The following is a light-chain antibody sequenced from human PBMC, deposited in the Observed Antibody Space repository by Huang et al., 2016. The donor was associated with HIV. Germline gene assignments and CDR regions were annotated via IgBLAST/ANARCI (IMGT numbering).Light chain of an antibody. J-gene: IGKJ4*02. V-gene: IGKV3-11*01. Sequence: EVVLTQSPATLSLSPGERATLSCRASQTISSYLAWYQHKPGQPPRLLIYDTSKSATGIPARFSGSGSGTDFTLTISSLEPEDFAVYYCHQRAGWPLFGGGTKVEIK. CDR1: QTISSY. CDR2: DTS. CDR3: HQRAGWPL.